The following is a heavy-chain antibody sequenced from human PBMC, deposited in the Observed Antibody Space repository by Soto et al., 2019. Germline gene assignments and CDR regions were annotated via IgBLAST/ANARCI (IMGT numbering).Heavy chain of an antibody. D-gene: IGHD3-3*01. Sequence: SQTLSLTCSVSGGSISGYYWSWIRQPPGKGLHWIGYIYYSGSTNYNPSLKSRVTISVDTSKNQFSLKLSSVTAADTAVYYCARVTIFGVAIYGMDVLGQGTTVTVSS. CDR2: IYYSGST. J-gene: IGHJ6*02. CDR1: GGSISGYY. CDR3: ARVTIFGVAIYGMDV. V-gene: IGHV4-59*01.